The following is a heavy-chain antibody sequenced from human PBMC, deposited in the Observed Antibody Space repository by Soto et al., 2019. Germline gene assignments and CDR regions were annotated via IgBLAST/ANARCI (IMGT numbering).Heavy chain of an antibody. D-gene: IGHD3-9*01. CDR2: IKSKTDGGTT. CDR3: TATYYDILTGYYTEY. J-gene: IGHJ4*02. V-gene: IGHV3-15*01. Sequence: EVQLVESGGGLVKPGGSLRLSCAASGFTFTNAWMNWVRQAPGKGLEWVGRIKSKTDGGTTDYAAPVKGRFTISRDDSKNTLYLQMNSLKTEDTAVYYCTATYYDILTGYYTEYWGQGTLVIVSS. CDR1: GFTFTNAW.